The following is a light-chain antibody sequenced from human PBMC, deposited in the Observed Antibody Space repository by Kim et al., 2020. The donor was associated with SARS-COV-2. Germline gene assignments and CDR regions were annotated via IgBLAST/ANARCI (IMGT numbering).Light chain of an antibody. CDR1: QSISGL. CDR3: QQYRSYPWT. Sequence: DIQMTQTPSTLSASVGDRVTITCRASQSISGLLAWYQQKPGKAPKLLIYEASTLNSGVPSRFSGSGSGTEFTLTTSSLQPDDFATYYCQQYRSYPWTFGQGTKVDIK. V-gene: IGKV1-5*03. CDR2: EAS. J-gene: IGKJ1*01.